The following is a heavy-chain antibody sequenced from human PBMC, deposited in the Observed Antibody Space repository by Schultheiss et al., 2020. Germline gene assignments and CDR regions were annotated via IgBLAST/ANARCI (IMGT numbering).Heavy chain of an antibody. D-gene: IGHD2-2*03. J-gene: IGHJ5*02. CDR1: GYTFTSYY. CDR2: INSNSGGT. V-gene: IGHV1-2*04. Sequence: ASVKVSCKASGYTFTSYYMHWVRQAPGQGLEWMGWINSNSGGTNYAQKFQGWVTMTRDTSISTAYMELSRLRSDDTAVYYCARDSAGMDIWFDPWGQGTLVTVSS. CDR3: ARDSAGMDIWFDP.